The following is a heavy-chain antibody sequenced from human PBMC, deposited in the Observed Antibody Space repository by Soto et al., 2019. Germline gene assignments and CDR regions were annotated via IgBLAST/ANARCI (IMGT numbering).Heavy chain of an antibody. CDR3: ARDTKIDCTNGVCYTPFDY. CDR2: INAGNGNT. J-gene: IGHJ4*02. Sequence: ASVKVSCKASGYTFTSYAMHWVRQAPGQRLEWMGWINAGNGNTKYSQKFQGRVTITRDTSASTAYMELSSLRSEDTAVYYCARDTKIDCTNGVCYTPFDYWGQGTLVTVSS. V-gene: IGHV1-3*01. CDR1: GYTFTSYA. D-gene: IGHD2-8*01.